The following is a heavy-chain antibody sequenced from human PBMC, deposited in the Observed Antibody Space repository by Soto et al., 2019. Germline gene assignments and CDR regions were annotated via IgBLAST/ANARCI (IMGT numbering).Heavy chain of an antibody. V-gene: IGHV3-23*01. J-gene: IGHJ4*02. CDR3: AKDGYSYGEKGVPFDY. D-gene: IGHD5-18*01. CDR2: ISGSGGST. Sequence: GGSLRLSCAASGFTFSSYAMSWVRQAPGKGLEWVSAISGSGGSTYYADSVKGRFTISRDNSKNTLYLQMNSLRAEDTAVYYCAKDGYSYGEKGVPFDYWGQGTLVTVSS. CDR1: GFTFSSYA.